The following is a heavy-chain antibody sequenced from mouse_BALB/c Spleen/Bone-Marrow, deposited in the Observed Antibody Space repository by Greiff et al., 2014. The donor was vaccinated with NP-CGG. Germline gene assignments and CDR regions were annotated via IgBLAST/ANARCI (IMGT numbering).Heavy chain of an antibody. Sequence: VQLKESGPDLVKPSQSLSLTCTVTGYSITSGYSWHWIRQFPGNKLGWMGFIYYSGGSNYNPSLKSRVSISRDTSKNQFFLQLNSVTSEDAATYYCARHDGYFDYWGQGTTLTVSS. D-gene: IGHD2-3*01. CDR2: IYYSGGS. CDR1: GYSITSGYS. CDR3: ARHDGYFDY. V-gene: IGHV3-1*02. J-gene: IGHJ2*01.